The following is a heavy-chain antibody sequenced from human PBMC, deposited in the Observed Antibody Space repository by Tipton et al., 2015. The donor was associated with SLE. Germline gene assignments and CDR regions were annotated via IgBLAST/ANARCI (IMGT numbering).Heavy chain of an antibody. J-gene: IGHJ3*02. CDR3: ASWGTARRGGALDI. CDR2: IYYSGST. V-gene: IGHV4-39*07. CDR1: GGSISSSSYY. Sequence: TLSLTCTVSGGSISSSSYYWGWIRQPPGKGLEWIGSIYYSGSTNYNPSLKSRVTISVDTSKNQFSLKLSSVTAADTAVYYCASWGTARRGGALDIWGQGTMVTVSS. D-gene: IGHD6-6*01.